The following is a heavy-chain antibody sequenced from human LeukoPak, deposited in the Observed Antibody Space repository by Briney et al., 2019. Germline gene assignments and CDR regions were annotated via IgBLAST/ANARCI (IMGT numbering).Heavy chain of an antibody. D-gene: IGHD3-10*01. CDR1: GFTFSSYA. CDR2: ISGSGGST. CDR3: AKFVQLLWFGESPNPFDY. J-gene: IGHJ4*02. Sequence: GGSLRLSCAASGFTFSSYAMSWVRQAPGKGLEWVSAISGSGGSTYYADSVKGRFTISRDNSKNTLYLQMNSLRAEDTAVYYCAKFVQLLWFGESPNPFDYWGQGTLVTVSS. V-gene: IGHV3-23*01.